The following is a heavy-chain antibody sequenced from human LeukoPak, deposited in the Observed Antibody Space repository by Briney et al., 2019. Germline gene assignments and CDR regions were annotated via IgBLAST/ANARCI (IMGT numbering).Heavy chain of an antibody. CDR1: GFTFRSYA. Sequence: GGSLRLSCTASGFTFRSYAMSWVRQAPGKGQAWVSLITGGGETTYYGDSVTGRFTISRDNSKNTVDLQMNSLRVEDTAVYFCAREVAGRIEYWGQGALVTVSS. J-gene: IGHJ4*02. V-gene: IGHV3-23*01. D-gene: IGHD6-19*01. CDR2: ITGGGETT. CDR3: AREVAGRIEY.